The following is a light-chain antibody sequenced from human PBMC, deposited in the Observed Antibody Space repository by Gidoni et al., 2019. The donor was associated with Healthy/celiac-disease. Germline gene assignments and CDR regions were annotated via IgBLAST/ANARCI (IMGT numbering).Light chain of an antibody. CDR2: SNN. CDR1: SSNIGSNT. Sequence: HSVLTQPPSASATPAPSVTISCSVSSSNIGSNTVNWYQQLPGTAPKLLIYSNNQRPSGVPDRFSGSKSGTAASLAISGLQSEDEADYYCAAWDDSLNGLVVFGGGTKLTVL. J-gene: IGLJ2*01. V-gene: IGLV1-44*01. CDR3: AAWDDSLNGLVV.